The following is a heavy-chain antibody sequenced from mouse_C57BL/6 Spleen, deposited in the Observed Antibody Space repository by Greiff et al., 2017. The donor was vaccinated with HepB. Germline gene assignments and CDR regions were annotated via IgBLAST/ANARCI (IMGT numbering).Heavy chain of an antibody. J-gene: IGHJ1*03. CDR2: ISDGGSYT. CDR1: GFTFSSYA. Sequence: EVQLQESGGGLVKPGGSLKLSCAASGFTFSSYAMSWVRQTPEKRLEWVATISDGGSYTYYPDNVKGRFTISRDNAKNNLYLQMSHLKSEDTAMYYCARGEDYYGSSYWYFDVWGTGTTVTVSS. CDR3: ARGEDYYGSSYWYFDV. V-gene: IGHV5-4*01. D-gene: IGHD1-1*01.